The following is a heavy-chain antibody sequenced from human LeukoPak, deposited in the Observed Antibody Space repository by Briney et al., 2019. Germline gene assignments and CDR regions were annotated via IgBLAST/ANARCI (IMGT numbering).Heavy chain of an antibody. J-gene: IGHJ4*02. D-gene: IGHD6-19*01. V-gene: IGHV4-4*02. Sequence: SETLSLTCAVSGGSITSHSWWSWVRQPPGEVVEWMVEIYHGGDTNYDPSVKSRVTMSVDKSKNHFSLNLRSVTAADTAIYYCASHVTVLGTRGFDYWGQGILVTVSS. CDR2: IYHGGDT. CDR1: GGSITSHSW. CDR3: ASHVTVLGTRGFDY.